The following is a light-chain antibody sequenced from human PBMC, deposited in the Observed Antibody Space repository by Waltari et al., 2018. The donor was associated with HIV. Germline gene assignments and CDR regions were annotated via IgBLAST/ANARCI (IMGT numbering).Light chain of an antibody. J-gene: IGKJ1*01. CDR3: QQNNSLPRT. Sequence: EIVMTQSPAPPSVSPGGKDTPSCRASPSVSDSIFWVQQRPAAAPRGLISGASTRATGVPGRFSGSGSGTEFPPTINRLQSEDFAFYYCQQNNSLPRTFGQGTKVEVK. CDR1: PSVSDS. CDR2: GAS. V-gene: IGKV3-15*01.